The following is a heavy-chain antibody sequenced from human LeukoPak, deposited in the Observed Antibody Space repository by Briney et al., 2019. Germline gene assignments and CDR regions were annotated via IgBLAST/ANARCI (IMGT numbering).Heavy chain of an antibody. CDR2: INHSGST. CDR1: GGSFSGYY. CDR3: ARHSYMIVVVSTFDY. D-gene: IGHD3-22*01. Sequence: SETLSLTCAVYGGSFSGYYWSWIRQPPGKGLEWIGEINHSGSTDYNPSLKSRVTISVDTSKNQFSLKLSSVTAADTAVYYCARHSYMIVVVSTFDYWGQGTLVTVSS. V-gene: IGHV4-34*01. J-gene: IGHJ4*02.